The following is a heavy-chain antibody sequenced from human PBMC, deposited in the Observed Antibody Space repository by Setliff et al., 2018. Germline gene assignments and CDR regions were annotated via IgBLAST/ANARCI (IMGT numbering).Heavy chain of an antibody. CDR1: GFTFSSYS. CDR3: ARDPYYYDSSGGTCHYYCDY. V-gene: IGHV3-48*04. J-gene: IGHJ4*02. CDR2: ISSSSSTR. D-gene: IGHD3-22*01. Sequence: GGSLRLSCAASGFTFSSYSMNWVRQAPGKGLEWVSYISSSSSTRYYADSVKGRFTISRDNAKNSLYLQMNSWRAEDTAVYYCARDPYYYDSSGGTCHYYCDYWGQGTLFTVSS.